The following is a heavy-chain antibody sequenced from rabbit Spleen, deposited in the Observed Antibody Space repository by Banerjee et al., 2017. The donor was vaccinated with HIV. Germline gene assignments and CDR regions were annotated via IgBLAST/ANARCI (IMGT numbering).Heavy chain of an antibody. Sequence: QLEESAGGLVQPGGSLKLSCKASGFTLSSYYMNWVRQAPGKGLEWIGYIDPVFGITFYATWVNGRFTISSHNAQNTLYLQLSSLTAADTATYFCARARDTYDDVGDYARLDLWGPGTLVTVS. CDR3: ARARDTYDDVGDYARLDL. CDR2: IDPVFGIT. D-gene: IGHD2-1*01. V-gene: IGHV1S7*01. J-gene: IGHJ3*01. CDR1: GFTLSSYY.